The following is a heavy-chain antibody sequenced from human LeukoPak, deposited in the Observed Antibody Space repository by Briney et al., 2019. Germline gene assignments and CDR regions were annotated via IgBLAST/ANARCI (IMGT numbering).Heavy chain of an antibody. D-gene: IGHD6-19*01. CDR3: ASLSKGGWYDY. CDR1: GFTFSSYA. V-gene: IGHV3-64*01. J-gene: IGHJ4*02. CDR2: ISSNGGST. Sequence: GGSLRLSCAASGFTFSSYAMHWVRQAPGKGLEYVSAISSNGGSTYYANSVKGRFTISRDNSKNTLYLQMGSLRAEDMAEYYCASLSKGGWYDYWGQGTLVTVSS.